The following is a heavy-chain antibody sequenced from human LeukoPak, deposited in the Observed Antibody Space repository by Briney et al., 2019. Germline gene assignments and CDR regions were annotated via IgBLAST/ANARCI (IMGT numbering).Heavy chain of an antibody. Sequence: GGSLRLSCAAFGFTLRNHAMNWVRQTPGKGLEWVSTISGRDHTTYYADSVKRRFTISRDNSKNTLYLQMNSLRAEDTAVYYCAKGGGFGDYGSYYFDYWGQGTLVTVSS. CDR2: ISGRDHTT. CDR1: GFTLRNHA. CDR3: AKGGGFGDYGSYYFDY. J-gene: IGHJ4*02. D-gene: IGHD4-17*01. V-gene: IGHV3-23*01.